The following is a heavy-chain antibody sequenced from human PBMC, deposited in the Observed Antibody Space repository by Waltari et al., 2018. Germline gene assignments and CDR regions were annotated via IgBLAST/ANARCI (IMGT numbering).Heavy chain of an antibody. CDR2: INPKSGGT. Sequence: QVQLVQSGAEVKKPGAAVKVSCQASGYLFSNYYIHWVRQAPGQGLEWMGGINPKSGGTHFAQKFQNRVTMTRDTSIYTAYMEVRRLTSDDTAVYYCAREAGEGATLAEYFHHWGQGTLVTVSS. D-gene: IGHD1-26*01. V-gene: IGHV1-2*02. CDR3: AREAGEGATLAEYFHH. CDR1: GYLFSNYY. J-gene: IGHJ1*01.